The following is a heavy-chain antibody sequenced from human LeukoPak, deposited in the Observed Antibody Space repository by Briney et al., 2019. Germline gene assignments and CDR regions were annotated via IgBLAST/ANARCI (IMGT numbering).Heavy chain of an antibody. V-gene: IGHV3-23*01. CDR1: GFTFSSYA. J-gene: IGHJ4*02. D-gene: IGHD6-19*01. CDR2: ISASGGST. CDR3: AKTSEAVAAPYFDY. Sequence: GGSLRLSCTASGFTFSSYAMSWVRQAPGKGLEWVSAISASGGSTFYADSVKGRFTISRDNSKNTLYLQMNSLRAEDTAVYYCAKTSEAVAAPYFDYWGQGTLVTVSS.